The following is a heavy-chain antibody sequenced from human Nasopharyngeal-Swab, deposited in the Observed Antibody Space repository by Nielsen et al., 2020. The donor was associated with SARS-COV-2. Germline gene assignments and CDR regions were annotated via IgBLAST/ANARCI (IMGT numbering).Heavy chain of an antibody. V-gene: IGHV4-59*13. CDR2: IYYSGST. D-gene: IGHD3-9*01. CDR1: GGPISSYY. Sequence: SELLSPTCTASGGPISSYYWSWIRQPPGKGLEWIGYIYYSGSTKYNPSLKSRVTISVDTSKNQFSLKLSSVTAADTAVYYCAHRAASYYDILTGYPDYYYYGMDVWGQGTTVTVSS. CDR3: AHRAASYYDILTGYPDYYYYGMDV. J-gene: IGHJ6*02.